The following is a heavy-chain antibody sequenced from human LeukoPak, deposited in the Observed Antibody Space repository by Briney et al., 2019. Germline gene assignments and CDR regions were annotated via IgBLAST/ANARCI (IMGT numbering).Heavy chain of an antibody. Sequence: GGSLRLSCAASGFTFSSYSMNWVRQAPGKGLEWVASISSSSSYIYYADSVKGRFTISRDNAKNSLYLQMNILRAEDTAVYYCARAALFGVVTSFDYWGQGTLVTVSS. CDR2: ISSSSSYI. CDR3: ARAALFGVVTSFDY. J-gene: IGHJ4*02. CDR1: GFTFSSYS. V-gene: IGHV3-21*01. D-gene: IGHD3-3*01.